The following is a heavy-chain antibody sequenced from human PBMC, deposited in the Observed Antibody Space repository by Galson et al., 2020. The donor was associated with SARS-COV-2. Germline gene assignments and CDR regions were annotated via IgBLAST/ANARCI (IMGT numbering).Heavy chain of an antibody. CDR3: ARGAYYDSLDP. CDR1: GYTFISLD. J-gene: IGHJ5*02. Sequence: ASVTVSCKASGYTFISLDINWVRQATAQGLEWMAWMNPNSGSRGYAPKFQGRVTLTRNTSISTAYMELSSLTSEDTAVYYCARGAYYDSLDPWGQGTLVTVSS. CDR2: MNPNSGSR. V-gene: IGHV1-8*01. D-gene: IGHD3-3*01.